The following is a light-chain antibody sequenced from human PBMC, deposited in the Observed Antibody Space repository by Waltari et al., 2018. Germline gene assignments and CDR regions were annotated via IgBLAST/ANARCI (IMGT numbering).Light chain of an antibody. CDR1: QSISSS. Sequence: DIQMTQSPSSLSASVGDRVTITCRASQSISSSLNWYQQKPGKAPKLLIYAASSLQRGVPSRFSCSGSGTDFTLTISSLQPEDFATYYCQQSYSTPFTFGPGTKVDIK. CDR2: AAS. J-gene: IGKJ3*01. V-gene: IGKV1-39*01. CDR3: QQSYSTPFT.